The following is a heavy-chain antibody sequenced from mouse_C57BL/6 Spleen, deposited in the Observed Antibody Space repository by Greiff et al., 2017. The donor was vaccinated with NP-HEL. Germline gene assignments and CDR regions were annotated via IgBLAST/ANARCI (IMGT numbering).Heavy chain of an antibody. CDR2: IDPSDSYT. CDR1: GYTFTSYW. CDR3: ARYQRAMDY. V-gene: IGHV1-69*01. J-gene: IGHJ4*01. Sequence: VQLQQPGAELVMPGASVKLSCKASGYTFTSYWMHWVKQRPGQGLEWIGEIDPSDSYTNYNQKFKGKSTLTVDKSSSTAYMQLSSLTSEDSAVYYCARYQRAMDYWGQGTSVTVSS.